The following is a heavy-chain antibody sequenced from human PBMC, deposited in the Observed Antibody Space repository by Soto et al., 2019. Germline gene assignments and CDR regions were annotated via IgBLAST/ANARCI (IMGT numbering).Heavy chain of an antibody. Sequence: QMQLVQSGPEVKKPGTSVKVSCKSSTFTFTSSAVQWVRKARGQRLEWIGWIVVGSGNTKNAQNFQESVTITRDMSSGTAYLELSSLRSEDTAVYYCATQREGATYSFDYWGQGTLLTVSS. CDR2: IVVGSGNT. V-gene: IGHV1-58*01. D-gene: IGHD1-26*01. J-gene: IGHJ4*02. CDR1: TFTFTSSA. CDR3: ATQREGATYSFDY.